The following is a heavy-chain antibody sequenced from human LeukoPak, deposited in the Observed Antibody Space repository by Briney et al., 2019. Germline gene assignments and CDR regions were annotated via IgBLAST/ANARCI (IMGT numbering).Heavy chain of an antibody. J-gene: IGHJ4*02. CDR3: AREGRGGFDS. CDR2: ISSSGGYI. V-gene: IGHV3-21*01. Sequence: PGGSLRLSCAASGFTFSTYSMNWVRQAPGKGLEWVSSISSSGGYIFDADSVKGRFTISRDNAKNSLYLQMNSLRAEDTAVYYCAREGRGGFDSWGQGTLVTVSS. D-gene: IGHD3-10*01. CDR1: GFTFSTYS.